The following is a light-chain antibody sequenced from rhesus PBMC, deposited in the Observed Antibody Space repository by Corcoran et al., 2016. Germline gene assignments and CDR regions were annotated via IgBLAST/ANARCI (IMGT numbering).Light chain of an antibody. CDR2: GNT. CDR1: SPKTYY. J-gene: IGLJ1*01. CDR3: GSWDNSGNHYI. Sequence: SSGLTQAPTLSVALGHTVRMTCQGDSPKTYYASWYQQKPGQVPVLVIYGNTNRPSGIPGRFSGSWSGNTGSLTITGAQVEDEADYYCGSWDNSGNHYIFGAGTRLTVL. V-gene: IGLV3S11*01.